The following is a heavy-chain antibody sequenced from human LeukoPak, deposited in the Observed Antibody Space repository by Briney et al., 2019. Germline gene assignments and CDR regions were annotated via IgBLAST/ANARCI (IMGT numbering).Heavy chain of an antibody. Sequence: GGSLRLSCAASGFTLNTYGMHWVRQAPGKGLEWASVIYSGGSTYYADSVKGRFTISRDNSKNTLYLQMNSLRAEDTAVYYCARTHCGGDCYIDYWGQGTLVTVSS. J-gene: IGHJ4*02. D-gene: IGHD2-21*01. V-gene: IGHV3-NL1*01. CDR1: GFTLNTYG. CDR2: IYSGGST. CDR3: ARTHCGGDCYIDY.